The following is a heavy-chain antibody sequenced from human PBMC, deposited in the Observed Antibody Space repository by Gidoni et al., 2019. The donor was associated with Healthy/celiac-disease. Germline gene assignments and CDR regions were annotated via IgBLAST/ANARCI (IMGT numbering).Heavy chain of an antibody. CDR3: TTFDFWSGYYTYYYYGMDV. V-gene: IGHV3-15*01. Sequence: EVQLVESGGGLVKPGGSLRLSCAASGFTFSNAWMSWVRQAPGKGLEWVGRIKSKTDGGTTDYAAPVKGRFTISRDDSKNTLYLQMNSLKTEDTAVYYCTTFDFWSGYYTYYYYGMDVWGQGTTVTVSS. D-gene: IGHD3-3*01. J-gene: IGHJ6*02. CDR2: IKSKTDGGTT. CDR1: GFTFSNAW.